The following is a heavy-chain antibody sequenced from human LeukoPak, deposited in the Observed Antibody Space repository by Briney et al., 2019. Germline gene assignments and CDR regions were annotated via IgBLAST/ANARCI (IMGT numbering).Heavy chain of an antibody. CDR1: GYTFTSYG. J-gene: IGHJ6*03. D-gene: IGHD3-22*01. V-gene: IGHV1-18*01. Sequence: GASVKVSCKASGYTFTSYGISWVRQAPGQGLEWMGWISAYNGNTNYAQKLQGRVTMTTDTSTSTAYMELRSLRSDDTAVYYCARDDLGGYTNNYYYYYMDVRGKGITVTVSS. CDR3: ARDDLGGYTNNYYYYYMDV. CDR2: ISAYNGNT.